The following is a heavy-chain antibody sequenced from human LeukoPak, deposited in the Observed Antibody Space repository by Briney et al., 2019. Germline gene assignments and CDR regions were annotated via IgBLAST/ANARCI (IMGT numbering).Heavy chain of an antibody. CDR1: GFTFSSMW. Sequence: GGSLRLSCAASGFTFSSMWMSWVRQAPGKGLEWVASIKEDGSDKYYVDSVKGRFTISRDNAKNSLDLQMNSLRVDDTAVYYCVRGGGSPDPWGQGALVTVSS. J-gene: IGHJ5*02. D-gene: IGHD2-15*01. CDR3: VRGGGSPDP. V-gene: IGHV3-7*01. CDR2: IKEDGSDK.